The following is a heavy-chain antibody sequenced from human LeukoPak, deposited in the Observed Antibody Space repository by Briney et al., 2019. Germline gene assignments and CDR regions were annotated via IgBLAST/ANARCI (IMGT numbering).Heavy chain of an antibody. CDR2: INAGNGNT. D-gene: IGHD5-12*01. CDR1: VYTFTSYA. J-gene: IGHJ4*02. Sequence: ASVKVSYKASVYTFTSYAMHWVRQAPGQPLEWMGWINAGNGNTKYSQKFQRRVTITRDTSASTAYMELSSLRSEDTAVYYCARGFGGYDYWEVLDYWGLGTLVTVSS. V-gene: IGHV1-3*01. CDR3: ARGFGGYDYWEVLDY.